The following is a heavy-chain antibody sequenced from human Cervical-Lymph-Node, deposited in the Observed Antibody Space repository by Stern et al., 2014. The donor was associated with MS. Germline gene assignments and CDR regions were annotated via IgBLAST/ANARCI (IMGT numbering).Heavy chain of an antibody. J-gene: IGHJ5*02. CDR3: AHRYLTRWFDP. CDR1: GFSLSTSGVG. CDR2: IFWDDDK. Sequence: QITLKESGPTLVKPTQTLTLTCTFSGFSLSTSGVGVGWIRQPPGKALEWLALIFWDDDKRYIPLLKSRLTITKDTSKNQVVLTMTNMDPVDTATYFCAHRYLTRWFDPWGQGTLVTVSS. D-gene: IGHD3-9*01. V-gene: IGHV2-5*02.